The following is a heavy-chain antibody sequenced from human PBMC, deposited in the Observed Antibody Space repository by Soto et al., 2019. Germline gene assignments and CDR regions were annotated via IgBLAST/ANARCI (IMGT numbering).Heavy chain of an antibody. CDR3: ARGVYGSGNYYTGPSAFDI. D-gene: IGHD3-10*01. V-gene: IGHV1-69*06. CDR1: GGTLSEYG. CDR2: TVPVFNTA. J-gene: IGHJ3*02. Sequence: QVQLEQSGAEVKKPGSSVKVSCKASGGTLSEYGVSWLRQAPGQGLEWVGGTVPVFNTAKYAQKFQGRVTIAADRSTNIAYMDLNSLRSEDTARYYCARGVYGSGNYYTGPSAFDIWGQGTMVIVSS.